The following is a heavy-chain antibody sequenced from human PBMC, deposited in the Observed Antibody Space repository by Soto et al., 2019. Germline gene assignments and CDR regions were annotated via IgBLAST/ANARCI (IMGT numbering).Heavy chain of an antibody. CDR2: IYYSGST. CDR3: WGVLGGNYFDY. Sequence: SETLSLTCTVSGGSISSYYWSWIRQPPGKGLEWIGYIYYSGSTNYNPSLKSRVTISVDTSKNQFSLKLSSVTAADPAVYYCWGVLGGNYFDYGGQGPLITVSS. V-gene: IGHV4-59*01. CDR1: GGSISSYY. J-gene: IGHJ4*02. D-gene: IGHD3-10*01.